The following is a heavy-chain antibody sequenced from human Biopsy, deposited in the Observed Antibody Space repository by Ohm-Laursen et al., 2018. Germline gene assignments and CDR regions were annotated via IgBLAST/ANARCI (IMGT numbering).Heavy chain of an antibody. V-gene: IGHV4-38-2*02. J-gene: IGHJ6*02. CDR1: GYSVTNDYY. Sequence: TLSLTCPVSGYSVTNDYYWGWIRQPPGKGLEWIGTIYYDGITYYNPSLKSRVAMSVDTSKNQFSLRLTSVTTADTAVYYCARVAGGYAYYYGMDVWGQGTTVIVSS. D-gene: IGHD5-12*01. CDR3: ARVAGGYAYYYGMDV. CDR2: IYYDGIT.